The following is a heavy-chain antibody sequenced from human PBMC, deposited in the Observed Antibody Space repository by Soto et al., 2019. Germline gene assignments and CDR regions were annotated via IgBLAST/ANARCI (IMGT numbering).Heavy chain of an antibody. CDR2: IYYSGST. V-gene: IGHV4-31*03. Sequence: SETLSLTCTVSGGSISSGGYYWSWIRQHPGKGLEWIGYIYYSGSTYYNPSLKSRVTISVDTSKNQFSLKLSSVTAADTAVYYCARDQLGSYDFWSGSHGMDVWGQGTTVTVSS. D-gene: IGHD3-3*01. CDR1: GGSISSGGYY. CDR3: ARDQLGSYDFWSGSHGMDV. J-gene: IGHJ6*02.